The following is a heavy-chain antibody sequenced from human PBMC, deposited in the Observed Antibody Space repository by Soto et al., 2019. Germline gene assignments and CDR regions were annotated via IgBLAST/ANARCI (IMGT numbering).Heavy chain of an antibody. CDR1: GGTFSSFINYP. D-gene: IGHD3-3*01. Sequence: ASVKVSCKSSGGTFSSFINYPINWVRQAPGQGLEWMGGIVPNVGTVNYAQKFRGKVTITADKSTGTAYMELSSLRSEDTALYYCARRDTSGFLRYFDNWGQGTQLTVYS. CDR3: ARRDTSGFLRYFDN. J-gene: IGHJ4*02. CDR2: IVPNVGTV. V-gene: IGHV1-69*06.